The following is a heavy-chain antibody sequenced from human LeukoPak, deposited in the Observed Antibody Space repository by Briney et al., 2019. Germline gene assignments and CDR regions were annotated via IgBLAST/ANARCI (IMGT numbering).Heavy chain of an antibody. D-gene: IGHD3-3*01. V-gene: IGHV1-2*02. CDR1: GYTFTGYY. CDR2: INPNSGGT. CDR3: ARVGRRITIFGVSKGAFDP. Sequence: ASVKVSCKASGYTFTGYYMHWVRQAPGQGLEWMGWINPNSGGTNYAQKFQGRVTMTRDTSISTAYMELSRLRSDDTAVHYCARVGRRITIFGVSKGAFDPWGQGTLVTVSS. J-gene: IGHJ5*02.